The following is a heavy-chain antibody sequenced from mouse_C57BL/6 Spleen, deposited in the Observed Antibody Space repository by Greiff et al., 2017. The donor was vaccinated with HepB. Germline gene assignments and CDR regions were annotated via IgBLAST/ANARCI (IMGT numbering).Heavy chain of an antibody. V-gene: IGHV1-22*01. CDR3: AMGGYDGAWFAY. J-gene: IGHJ3*01. CDR2: INPNNGGT. CDR1: GYTFTDYN. D-gene: IGHD2-2*01. Sequence: VQLQQSGPELVKPGASVKMSCKASGYTFTDYNMHWVKQSHGKSLEWIGYINPNNGGTSYNQKFKGKATLTVNKSSSTAYMELRSLTSEDSAVYYCAMGGYDGAWFAYWGQGTLVTVSA.